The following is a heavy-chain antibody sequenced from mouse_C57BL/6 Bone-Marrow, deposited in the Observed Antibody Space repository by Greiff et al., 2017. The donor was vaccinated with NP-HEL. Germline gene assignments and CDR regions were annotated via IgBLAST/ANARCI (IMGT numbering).Heavy chain of an antibody. Sequence: VQLQQSGAELVRPGASVKLSCTASGFNIKDYYMHWVKQRPEQGLEWIGRIDPEDGDTEYAPKFQGKATMTADTSSNTAYLQLSSLTSGDTAVYYCTTKDYYGSSYVYAMDYWGQGTSVTVSS. V-gene: IGHV14-1*01. J-gene: IGHJ4*01. D-gene: IGHD1-1*01. CDR3: TTKDYYGSSYVYAMDY. CDR1: GFNIKDYY. CDR2: IDPEDGDT.